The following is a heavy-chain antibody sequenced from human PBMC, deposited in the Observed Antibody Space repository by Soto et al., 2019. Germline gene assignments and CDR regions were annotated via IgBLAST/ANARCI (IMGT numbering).Heavy chain of an antibody. CDR2: ISAYNGNT. CDR3: ARGNDDYGDPDYYYYYMDV. V-gene: IGHV1-18*01. J-gene: IGHJ6*03. D-gene: IGHD4-17*01. CDR1: GYTFTSYG. Sequence: VSVKVSCKASGYTFTSYGISWVRQAPGQGLEWMGWISAYNGNTNYAQKLQGRVTMTTDTSTSTAYMELRSLRSDDTAVYYCARGNDDYGDPDYYYYYMDVWGKGTTVTVSS.